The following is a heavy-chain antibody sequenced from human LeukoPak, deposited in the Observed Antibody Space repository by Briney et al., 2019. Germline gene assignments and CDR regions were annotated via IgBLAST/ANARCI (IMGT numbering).Heavy chain of an antibody. CDR1: GGTSSSYA. CDR3: ASYLSGWPLKY. D-gene: IGHD6-19*01. CDR2: IIPIFGTA. V-gene: IGHV1-69*06. Sequence: ASVKVSCKASGGTSSSYAISWVRQAPGQGLEWMGGIIPIFGTANYAQKFQGRVTITADKSTSTAYMELSSLRSEDTAVYYCASYLSGWPLKYWGQGTLVTVSS. J-gene: IGHJ4*02.